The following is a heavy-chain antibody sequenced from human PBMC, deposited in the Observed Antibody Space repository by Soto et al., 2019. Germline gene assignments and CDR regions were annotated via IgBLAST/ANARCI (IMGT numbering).Heavy chain of an antibody. V-gene: IGHV3-74*01. D-gene: IGHD4-17*01. CDR1: GFTFSSRW. J-gene: IGHJ4*02. Sequence: GGSLRPSCAASGFTFSSRWMHWVRPAPGKGLVWVSRINSDGTTITYADSVKGRFTISRDNAKNTLYLQMNSLRAEDTAVYYCARGTQTTVTTRLFDCWGQGTLVTVSS. CDR3: ARGTQTTVTTRLFDC. CDR2: INSDGTTI.